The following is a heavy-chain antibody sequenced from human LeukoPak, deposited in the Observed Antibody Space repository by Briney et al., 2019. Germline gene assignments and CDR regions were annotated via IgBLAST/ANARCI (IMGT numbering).Heavy chain of an antibody. J-gene: IGHJ4*02. CDR3: ARDIYGSGSYYNDY. D-gene: IGHD3-10*01. CDR2: IIPILGTA. V-gene: IGHV1-69*11. Sequence: SVKVSCKASGGTFSSYAISWVRRAPGQGLEWMGRIIPILGTANYAQKFQGRVTITTDESTSTAYMELSSLRSEDTAVYYCARDIYGSGSYYNDYWGQGTLVTVSS. CDR1: GGTFSSYA.